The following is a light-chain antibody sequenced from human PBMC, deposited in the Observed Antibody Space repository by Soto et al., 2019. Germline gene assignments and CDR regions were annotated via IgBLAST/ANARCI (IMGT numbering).Light chain of an antibody. CDR2: QVN. V-gene: IGLV2-14*01. Sequence: QSALTQPASVSGSLGQSVTISCTGTVNDIRIYDYVSWYQQKVGKVPTVILFQVNQRPSGVSDRFSGSKSGNTASLTISGLQAEDEADYYCSSYTSSRAYVFGIGTKLTVL. J-gene: IGLJ1*01. CDR1: VNDIRIYDY. CDR3: SSYTSSRAYV.